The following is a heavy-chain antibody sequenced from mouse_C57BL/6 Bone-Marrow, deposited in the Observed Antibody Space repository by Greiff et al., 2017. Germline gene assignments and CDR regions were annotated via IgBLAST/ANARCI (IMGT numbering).Heavy chain of an antibody. V-gene: IGHV6-3*01. D-gene: IGHD1-1*01. J-gene: IGHJ3*01. Sequence: EVHLVESGGGLVQPGGSMKLSCVASGFTFSNYWMSWVRQSPEKGLEWVAQIRLKSDNYATHYAESVKGRFTISRDDSKSSVYLQMNNLRAEDTGIYYCTKSYYYGPWFAYWGQGTLVTVSA. CDR3: TKSYYYGPWFAY. CDR2: IRLKSDNYAT. CDR1: GFTFSNYW.